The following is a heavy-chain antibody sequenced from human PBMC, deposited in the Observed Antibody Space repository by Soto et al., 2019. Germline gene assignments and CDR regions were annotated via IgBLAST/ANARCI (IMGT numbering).Heavy chain of an antibody. V-gene: IGHV4-4*02. J-gene: IGHJ6*02. D-gene: IGHD1-1*01. CDR3: ATSCWNEDFYYYYGMDV. Sequence: QVQLQESGPGLVKPSVTLSLTCAVSGDSVTRSNWWSWVRQSPGKGLEWIGEIYHSGNTRYNPSLKSRITISVDKSKNQYSLNMTSLTAADTAVYYCATSCWNEDFYYYYGMDVWGQGTTVTVSS. CDR2: IYHSGNT. CDR1: GDSVTRSNW.